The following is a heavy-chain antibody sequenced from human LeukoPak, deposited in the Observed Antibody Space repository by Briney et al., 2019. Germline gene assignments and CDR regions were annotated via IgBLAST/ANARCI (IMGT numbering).Heavy chain of an antibody. CDR1: GHTFTSYY. V-gene: IGHV1-46*01. J-gene: IGHJ4*02. CDR3: ARDRVGVDIVVVPAGEFDY. Sequence: ASVKVSCKASGHTFTSYYMHWVRQAPGQGLEWMGIINPSGGSTSYAQKLQGRVTMTTDTSTSTAYMELRSLRSDDTAVYYCARDRVGVDIVVVPAGEFDYWGQGTLVTVSS. CDR2: INPSGGST. D-gene: IGHD2-2*03.